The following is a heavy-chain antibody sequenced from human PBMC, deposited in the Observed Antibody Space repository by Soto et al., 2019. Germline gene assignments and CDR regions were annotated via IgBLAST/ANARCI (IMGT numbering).Heavy chain of an antibody. V-gene: IGHV3-23*01. D-gene: IGHD3-22*01. CDR2: IIGSGGNA. CDR1: GFTFRSYA. J-gene: IGHJ6*02. Sequence: PGGSLRLSCAASGFTFRSYAMGWVRQGPGKGLEWISTIIGSGGNAYYADSVKGRFTISRDNAKNSLYLQMNSLRAEDTAVYYCARYDSSGYYWPYYYYGMDVWGQGTTVTVSS. CDR3: ARYDSSGYYWPYYYYGMDV.